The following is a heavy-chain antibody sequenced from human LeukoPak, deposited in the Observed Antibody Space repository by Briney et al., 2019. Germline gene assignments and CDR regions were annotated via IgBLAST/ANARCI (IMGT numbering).Heavy chain of an antibody. J-gene: IGHJ6*02. CDR2: ISSNGDYT. V-gene: IGHV3-64D*06. CDR1: GFTFSRHA. Sequence: PGGSLRLSCSASGFTFSRHAVHWVCQAPGKGLECVSVISSNGDYTYYADSVKGRFTISRDNSKSTLCLQMSSLRAEDTAVYYCVKGDGMDVWGQGTTVTVSS. CDR3: VKGDGMDV.